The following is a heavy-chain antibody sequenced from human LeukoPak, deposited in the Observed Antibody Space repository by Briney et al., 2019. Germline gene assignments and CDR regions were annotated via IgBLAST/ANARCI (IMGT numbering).Heavy chain of an antibody. Sequence: GGSLRLSCAASGFTVTSNYMTWVRHAPGKGLEWVSIIYDNGDTYYADSVKGRFTVTRDSSKNTVSLEMNGLRVDDTAVYYCVSHSDPLTGYSFDYWGQGTLVTVSP. V-gene: IGHV3-53*01. CDR2: IYDNGDT. CDR3: VSHSDPLTGYSFDY. CDR1: GFTVTSNY. D-gene: IGHD3-9*01. J-gene: IGHJ4*02.